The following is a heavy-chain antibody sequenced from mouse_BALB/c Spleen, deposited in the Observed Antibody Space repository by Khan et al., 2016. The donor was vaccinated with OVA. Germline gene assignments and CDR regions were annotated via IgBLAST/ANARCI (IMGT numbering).Heavy chain of an antibody. J-gene: IGHJ2*01. CDR2: INSNGGST. Sequence: EVELVESGGGLVQPGGSLKLSCAASGFTFSSYGMSWVRQTPDKRLELVATINSNGGSTYYPDSVKGRFTISRDNAKNTLYLQMSSLNAEDTAMYYCARMARTIYWGQGTTLTVSS. D-gene: IGHD2-12*01. CDR1: GFTFSSYG. CDR3: ARMARTIY. V-gene: IGHV5-6-3*01.